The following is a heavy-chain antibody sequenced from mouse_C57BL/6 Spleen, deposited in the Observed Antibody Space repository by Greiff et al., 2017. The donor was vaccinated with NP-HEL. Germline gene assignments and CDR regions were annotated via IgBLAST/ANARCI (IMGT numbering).Heavy chain of an antibody. CDR3: ARGVTTVVPDY. Sequence: QVQLQQPGAELVKPGASVKLSCKASGYTFTSYWMQWVKQRPGQGLAWIGEIDPSDSYTNYNQKFKGKATLTVDTSSSTAYMQLSSLTSEDSAVYYCARGVTTVVPDYWGQGTTLTVSS. CDR2: IDPSDSYT. CDR1: GYTFTSYW. D-gene: IGHD1-1*01. V-gene: IGHV1-50*01. J-gene: IGHJ2*01.